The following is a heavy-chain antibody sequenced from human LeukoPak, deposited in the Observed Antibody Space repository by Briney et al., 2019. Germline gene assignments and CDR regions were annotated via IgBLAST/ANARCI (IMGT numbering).Heavy chain of an antibody. J-gene: IGHJ3*02. CDR3: ARDRGYSYGWFSPDAFDI. D-gene: IGHD5-18*01. CDR2: IYTSGST. Sequence: PSETLSLTCTVSGGSISSYYWSWIRQPAGKGLEWIGRIYTSGSTNYNPSLKSRVTMSVDTSKNQFSLKVSSVTAADTAVYYCARDRGYSYGWFSPDAFDIWGQGTMVTVSS. CDR1: GGSISSYY. V-gene: IGHV4-4*07.